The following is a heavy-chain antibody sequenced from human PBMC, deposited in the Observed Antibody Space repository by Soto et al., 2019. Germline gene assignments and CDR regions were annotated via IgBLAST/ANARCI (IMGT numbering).Heavy chain of an antibody. D-gene: IGHD2-15*01. V-gene: IGHV1-8*01. Sequence: ASVKVSCKASGYTFTSYDINWVRQATGQGPEWMGWMNPNSGNTGYAQKFQGRVTITRNTSISTAYMELSSLRSEDTAVYYCARVVVVAALNWFDPWGQGTLVTVSS. CDR3: ARVVVVAALNWFDP. CDR1: GYTFTSYD. J-gene: IGHJ5*02. CDR2: MNPNSGNT.